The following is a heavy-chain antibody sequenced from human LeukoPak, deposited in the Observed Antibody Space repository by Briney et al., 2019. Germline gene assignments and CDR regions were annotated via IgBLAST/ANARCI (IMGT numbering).Heavy chain of an antibody. CDR2: IYYSGTT. V-gene: IGHV4-59*01. CDR1: GGSISSYY. D-gene: IGHD6-19*01. Sequence: SETLSLTCTVSGGSISSYYWSWIRQPPGKGLEWIGYIYYSGTTNYNPSPKSRVTISVATSKNQFSLNLSSVTAADTAVYYCARGGGGEYSSGWYDYWGQGTLVTVSS. J-gene: IGHJ4*02. CDR3: ARGGGGEYSSGWYDY.